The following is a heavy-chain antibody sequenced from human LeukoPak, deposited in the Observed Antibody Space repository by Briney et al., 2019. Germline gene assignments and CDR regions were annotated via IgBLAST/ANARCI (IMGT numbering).Heavy chain of an antibody. CDR1: GFTFSSYA. CDR3: ARDRGLISAADYFDS. Sequence: GGSLRLSCAASGFTFSSYAMHWVRQAPGKGLEWVAVISYDGSIEAYADSVRGRFTVSRDKSKNTLYLQMNSLRVEETAVYSCARDRGLISAADYFDSWGQGNLVTVSS. CDR2: ISYDGSIE. V-gene: IGHV3-30*04. J-gene: IGHJ4*02. D-gene: IGHD6-13*01.